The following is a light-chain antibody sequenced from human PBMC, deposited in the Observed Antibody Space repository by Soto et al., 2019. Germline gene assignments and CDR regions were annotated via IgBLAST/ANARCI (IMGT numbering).Light chain of an antibody. Sequence: DIVMTQSPLSLPVTPGEPASISCRSSQSLLHSNGYNYLNWYLQKPGQSPRLLIYAVSNRASGVPDRFSGSGSGTDFTLKISRVEAEDVGVYYCMQTLQSPTFGGGTKVEIK. CDR3: MQTLQSPT. CDR1: QSLLHSNGYNY. J-gene: IGKJ4*01. CDR2: AVS. V-gene: IGKV2-28*01.